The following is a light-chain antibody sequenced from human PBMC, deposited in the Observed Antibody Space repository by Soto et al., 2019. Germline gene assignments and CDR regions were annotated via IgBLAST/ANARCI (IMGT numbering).Light chain of an antibody. CDR3: QQLKSYPRT. J-gene: IGKJ1*01. Sequence: DIQLTQSPSFLSASVGDRVTITCRASQGIGSYLAWYQQKPGKAPILLIYPAYTLQSGVPSRFSGRGSGTEFTLTISSLQPEDFAAYYCQQLKSYPRTFGQGTKVEIK. CDR1: QGIGSY. CDR2: PAY. V-gene: IGKV1-9*01.